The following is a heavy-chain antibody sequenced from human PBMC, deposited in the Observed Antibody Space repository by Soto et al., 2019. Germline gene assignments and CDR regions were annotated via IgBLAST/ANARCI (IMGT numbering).Heavy chain of an antibody. Sequence: QVQLVESGGGVVQPGRSLRLSCAASGFTFSSYAMHWVRQAPGKGLEWVAVISYDGSNKYYADSVKGRFTISRDNTKNTLYLLMNSLRAEDTALYYFARPLWRDDYNWGYFDLWGRGTLVTVSS. CDR3: ARPLWRDDYNWGYFDL. D-gene: IGHD4-4*01. V-gene: IGHV3-30-3*01. J-gene: IGHJ2*01. CDR1: GFTFSSYA. CDR2: ISYDGSNK.